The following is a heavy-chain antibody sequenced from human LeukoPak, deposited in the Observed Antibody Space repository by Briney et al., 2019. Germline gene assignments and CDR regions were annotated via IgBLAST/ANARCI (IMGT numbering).Heavy chain of an antibody. CDR2: ISGSGGST. CDR3: AKSIAVAGLAGGRTFDY. D-gene: IGHD6-19*01. V-gene: IGHV3-23*01. J-gene: IGHJ4*02. Sequence: GGSLRLSCAASGFTFSSYAMSWVRQAPGKGLEWVSAISGSGGSTYYADYVKGRFTISRDNSKNTLYLQMNSLRPEDTAVYYCAKSIAVAGLAGGRTFDYWGQGTLVTVSS. CDR1: GFTFSSYA.